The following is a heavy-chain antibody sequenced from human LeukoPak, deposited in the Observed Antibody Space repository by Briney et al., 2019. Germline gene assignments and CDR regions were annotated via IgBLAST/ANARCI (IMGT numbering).Heavy chain of an antibody. D-gene: IGHD3-22*01. Sequence: GGSLRLSCAASGFTFSSYGMHWVRQAPGKGLEWVAVIWYDGSNKYYADSVKGRFTISRDNSKNTLYLQMNSLRAEDTAVYYCARMYYYDSSGYSNYWGQGTLVTVSS. CDR3: ARMYYYDSSGYSNY. CDR2: IWYDGSNK. V-gene: IGHV3-33*01. J-gene: IGHJ4*02. CDR1: GFTFSSYG.